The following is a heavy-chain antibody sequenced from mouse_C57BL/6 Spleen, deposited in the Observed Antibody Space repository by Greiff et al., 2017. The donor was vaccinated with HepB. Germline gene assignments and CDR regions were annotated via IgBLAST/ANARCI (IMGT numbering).Heavy chain of an antibody. CDR3: ARSMDYGSSSFAY. CDR1: GYTFTDYY. D-gene: IGHD1-1*01. CDR2: INPNNGGT. J-gene: IGHJ3*01. V-gene: IGHV1-26*01. Sequence: VLLQQSGPELVKPGASVKISCKASGYTFTDYYMNWVKQSHGKSLEWIGDINPNNGGTSYNQKFKGKATLTVDKSSSTAYMELRSLTSEDSAVYYCARSMDYGSSSFAYWGQGTLVTVSA.